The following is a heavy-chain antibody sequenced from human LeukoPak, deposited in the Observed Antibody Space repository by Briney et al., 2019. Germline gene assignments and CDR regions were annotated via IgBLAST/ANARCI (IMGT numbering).Heavy chain of an antibody. V-gene: IGHV4-34*01. Sequence: SETLSLTCAVYGGSFSGYYWSWIRQPPGKGLEWIGEINHSGSTNYNPSLKSRVTISVDTSKNQFSLKLSSVTAADTAMYYCARRDSSRYYQSPTVNFDYWGQGTLVTVSS. CDR3: ARRDSSRYYQSPTVNFDY. D-gene: IGHD3-22*01. CDR1: GGSFSGYY. CDR2: INHSGST. J-gene: IGHJ4*02.